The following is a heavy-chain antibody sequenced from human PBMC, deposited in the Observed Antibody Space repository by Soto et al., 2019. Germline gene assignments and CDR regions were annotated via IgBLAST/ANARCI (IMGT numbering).Heavy chain of an antibody. V-gene: IGHV3-30-3*01. CDR1: GFTFSSYA. CDR3: ARARDSGRGYYYYGMDV. D-gene: IGHD6-25*01. CDR2: ISYDGSNK. J-gene: IGHJ6*02. Sequence: GGSLRLSCAASGFTFSSYAMHWVRQAPGKGLEWVAVISYDGSNKYYADSVKGRFTISRDNSKNTLYLQMNSLRAEDTAVYYCARARDSGRGYYYYGMDVWGQGTTVTVSS.